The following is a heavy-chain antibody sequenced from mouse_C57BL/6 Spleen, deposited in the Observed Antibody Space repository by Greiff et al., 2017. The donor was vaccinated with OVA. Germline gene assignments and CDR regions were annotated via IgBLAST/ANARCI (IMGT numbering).Heavy chain of an antibody. J-gene: IGHJ2*01. CDR3: TTPFQYYGSSYGY. CDR2: IDPENGDT. V-gene: IGHV14-4*01. D-gene: IGHD1-1*01. CDR1: GFNIKDDY. Sequence: VHVKQSGAELVRPGASVKLSCTASGFNIKDDYMHWVKQRPEQGLEWIGWIDPENGDTEYASKFQGKATITADTSSNTAYLQLSSLTSEDTAVDYGTTPFQYYGSSYGYWGQGTTLTVSS.